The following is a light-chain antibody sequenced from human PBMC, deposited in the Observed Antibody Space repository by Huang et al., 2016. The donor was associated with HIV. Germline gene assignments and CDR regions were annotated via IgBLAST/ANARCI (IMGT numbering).Light chain of an antibody. J-gene: IGKJ1*01. V-gene: IGKV1-5*03. CDR3: QQYNSFPWT. CDR2: EAS. CDR1: QSISTW. Sequence: DIQMTQSSATLSASVGDIVTIACRASQSISTWLAWYQQKPGRAPNLLIYEASTLESGVPARFSGGGSGTDFTLTISSLQPDDFATYYCQQYNSFPWTFGQGTKVEV.